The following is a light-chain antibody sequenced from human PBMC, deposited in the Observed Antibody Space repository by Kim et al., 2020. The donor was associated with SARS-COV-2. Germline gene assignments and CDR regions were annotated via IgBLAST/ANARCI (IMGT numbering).Light chain of an antibody. CDR1: QSVSSRY. V-gene: IGKV3-20*01. CDR3: EQYGNLIT. Sequence: LSPGERATLSCRASQSVSSRYLAWYQQKPGQAPRLFIYGTSSRATGIPDRFSGSGSGTDFTLTISRLEPEDFAVYYCEQYGNLITFGQGTRLEIK. CDR2: GTS. J-gene: IGKJ5*01.